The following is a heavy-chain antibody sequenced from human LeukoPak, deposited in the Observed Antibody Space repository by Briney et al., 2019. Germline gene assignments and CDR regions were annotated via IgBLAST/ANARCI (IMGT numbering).Heavy chain of an antibody. CDR2: IYYSGST. CDR3: ARTHDSSGYPRAFDY. V-gene: IGHV4-59*01. CDR1: GDSINSDY. J-gene: IGHJ4*02. Sequence: SETLSLTCTVSGDSINSDYWSWLRQPPGKGLEWIGYIYYSGSTNYNPSLKSRVTISVDTSKKEFSLKLSSVTAADTAVYYCARTHDSSGYPRAFDYWGQGTLVTVSS. D-gene: IGHD3-22*01.